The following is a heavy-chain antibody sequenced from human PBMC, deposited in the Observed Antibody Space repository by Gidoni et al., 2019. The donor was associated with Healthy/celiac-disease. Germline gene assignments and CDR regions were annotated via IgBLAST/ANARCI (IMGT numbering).Heavy chain of an antibody. D-gene: IGHD6-19*01. CDR1: RGSISSYY. V-gene: IGHV4-4*07. J-gene: IGHJ4*02. CDR3: ARDLYSSGWYADYFDY. Sequence: QVQLQESGPGLVKPSAPLSLTCTVSRGSISSYYWIWIRQPAGKGLEWIGRIYTSGSTNYNPSLKSRVTMSVDTSKNQFSLKLSSVTAADTAVYYCARDLYSSGWYADYFDYWGQGTLVTVSS. CDR2: IYTSGST.